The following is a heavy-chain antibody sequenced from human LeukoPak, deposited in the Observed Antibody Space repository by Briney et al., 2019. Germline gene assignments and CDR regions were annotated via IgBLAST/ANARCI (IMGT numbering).Heavy chain of an antibody. D-gene: IGHD4-17*01. CDR3: ARLNGYGDYRNWFDP. CDR2: IYSSGST. CDR1: GGSISSGGYY. V-gene: IGHV4-61*05. Sequence: SETLSLTYTVSGGSISSGGYYWGWIRQHPGEGLEWIGYIYSSGSTNYNPSLKSRVTISVDPSKNQFSLKLSSVTAADTAVYYCARLNGYGDYRNWFDPRGQGTLVTVS. J-gene: IGHJ5*02.